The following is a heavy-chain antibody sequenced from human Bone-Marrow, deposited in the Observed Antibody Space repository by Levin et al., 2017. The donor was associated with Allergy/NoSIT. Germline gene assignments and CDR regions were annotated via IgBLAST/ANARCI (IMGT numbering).Heavy chain of an antibody. V-gene: IGHV1-69*13. CDR2: IIPIFGTA. J-gene: IGHJ4*02. CDR3: SRGDGEWIHRH. D-gene: IGHD5-18*01. CDR1: GGTFSSDA. Sequence: RASVKVSCKASGGTFSSDAISWVRQAPGQGLEWMGGIIPIFGTANYEQKFQGRVTITADESTNTAYMELSSLRSEDTAVYYCSRGDGEWIHRHWGQGTLVIVSS.